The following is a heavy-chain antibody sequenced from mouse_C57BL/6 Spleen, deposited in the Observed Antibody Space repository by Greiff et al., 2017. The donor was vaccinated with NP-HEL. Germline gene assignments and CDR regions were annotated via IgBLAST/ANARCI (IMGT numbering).Heavy chain of an antibody. CDR3: AKFPLDYDTSFAY. D-gene: IGHD2-4*01. V-gene: IGHV1-64*01. J-gene: IGHJ3*01. Sequence: QAQLQQPGAELVKPGASVKLSCKASGYTFTSYWMHWVKQRPGQGLEWIGMIHPNSGSTNYNEKFKSKATLTVDKSSSTAYMQLSCLTSEDSAVYYCAKFPLDYDTSFAYWGRGTLVTVSA. CDR1: GYTFTSYW. CDR2: IHPNSGST.